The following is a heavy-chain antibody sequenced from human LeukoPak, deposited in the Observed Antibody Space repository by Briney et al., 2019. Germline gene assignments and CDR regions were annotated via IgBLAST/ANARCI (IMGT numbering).Heavy chain of an antibody. CDR1: GFTFSTYE. CDR2: ISYSGRTI. CDR3: ARDGRWINYYDGSSPL. Sequence: GGSLRLFCAASGFTFSTYEMNWVRQAPGKGLEWLSYISYSGRTIYYADSVKGRFTISRDNAKNSLYLQMNSLRAEDTAVYYCARDGRWINYYDGSSPLWGQGTLVTVSS. V-gene: IGHV3-48*03. J-gene: IGHJ4*02. D-gene: IGHD3-22*01.